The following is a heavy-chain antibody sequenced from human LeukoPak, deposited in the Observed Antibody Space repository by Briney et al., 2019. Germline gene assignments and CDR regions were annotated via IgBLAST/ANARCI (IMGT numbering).Heavy chain of an antibody. Sequence: GGSLRLSCAASGFTVSSNYMSWVRQAPGKVLEWVSVIYSGGATYYTDSVKGRFTISRDNSKNTLYLQMNSPRAEDTAAYYCAKDGNWARFENWGQGTLVTVSS. CDR2: IYSGGAT. CDR1: GFTVSSNY. D-gene: IGHD7-27*01. V-gene: IGHV3-53*01. CDR3: AKDGNWARFEN. J-gene: IGHJ4*02.